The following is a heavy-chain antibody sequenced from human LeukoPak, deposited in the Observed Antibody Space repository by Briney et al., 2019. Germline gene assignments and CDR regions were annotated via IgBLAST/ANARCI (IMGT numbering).Heavy chain of an antibody. Sequence: ASVKVSCKASGYTFTSYYMHWVRQAPGQGLEWMGIINPSGGSTSYAQKFQGRVTMTRDMSTSTVYMELRSLRSDDTAVYYCARDKPGSYDFWSGYLVWGQGTLVTVSS. CDR1: GYTFTSYY. V-gene: IGHV1-46*01. CDR3: ARDKPGSYDFWSGYLV. D-gene: IGHD3-3*01. CDR2: INPSGGST. J-gene: IGHJ4*02.